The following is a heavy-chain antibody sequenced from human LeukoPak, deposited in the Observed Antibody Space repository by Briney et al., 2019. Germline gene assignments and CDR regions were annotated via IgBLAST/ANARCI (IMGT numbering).Heavy chain of an antibody. J-gene: IGHJ4*02. V-gene: IGHV3-74*01. D-gene: IGHD3-3*01. CDR2: INRDGSTT. CDR1: GFTFSNYW. Sequence: PGGSLRLSCAASGFTFSNYWMNWVRQAPGKGLAWVSRINRDGSTTSHADSVKGRFSISRDNAKNTLYLQMNSLRAEDTAVYYCARDQLEGFDYWGQATMVTVSS. CDR3: ARDQLEGFDY.